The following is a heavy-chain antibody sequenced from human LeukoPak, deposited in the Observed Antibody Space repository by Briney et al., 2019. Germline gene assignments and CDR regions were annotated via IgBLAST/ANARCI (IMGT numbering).Heavy chain of an antibody. J-gene: IGHJ3*02. CDR1: GGSINNDY. D-gene: IGHD6-19*01. CDR3: ARRMNSVWATDTFDI. Sequence: SETLSLTCTVSGGSINNDYWSWIRQPPGKGLEWIGNIYYSGSTNNNPSLKSRVTISVDTSKNQFSLKLNSVTAADTAVYYCARRMNSVWATDTFDIWGQGTMVTVSS. CDR2: IYYSGST. V-gene: IGHV4-59*08.